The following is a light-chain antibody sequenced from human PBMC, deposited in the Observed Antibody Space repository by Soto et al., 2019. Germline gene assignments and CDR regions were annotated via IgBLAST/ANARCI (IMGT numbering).Light chain of an antibody. Sequence: DIQMTQSPSSLSASVGDRITITFRASQSISSYLNWYQQKPGKAPNLLISAASTLESGVPSRFSGRGSGTDFTLTISSLQPEDFATYYCQQSYSRPPVTFGGGTKVDI. CDR2: AAS. CDR3: QQSYSRPPVT. J-gene: IGKJ4*01. CDR1: QSISSY. V-gene: IGKV1-39*01.